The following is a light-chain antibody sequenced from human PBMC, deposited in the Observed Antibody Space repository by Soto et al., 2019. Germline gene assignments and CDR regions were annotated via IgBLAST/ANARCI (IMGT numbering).Light chain of an antibody. Sequence: DIQMTQSPSTLSASVGDRVTITCRASQSISSWLAWYQQKPGKAPKLLIYDASNLESGVPSRFSGSGSGTEFSLTISSLQADDFATYYCQQYYYYWTFGQGTRVEIK. J-gene: IGKJ1*01. CDR1: QSISSW. V-gene: IGKV1-5*01. CDR3: QQYYYYWT. CDR2: DAS.